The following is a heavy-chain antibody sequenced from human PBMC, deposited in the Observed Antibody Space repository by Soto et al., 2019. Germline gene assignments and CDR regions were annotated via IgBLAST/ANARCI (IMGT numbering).Heavy chain of an antibody. CDR1: GGSISSGGYY. J-gene: IGHJ3*02. CDR3: ARSRAGDDWGSGAFDI. D-gene: IGHD7-27*01. Sequence: SETLSLTCTVSGGSISSGGYYWSWIRQHPGKGLEWIGYIYYSGSTYYNPSLKSRVTISVDTSKNQFSLKLSSVTAADAAVYYCARSRAGDDWGSGAFDIWGQGTMVTVSS. CDR2: IYYSGST. V-gene: IGHV4-31*03.